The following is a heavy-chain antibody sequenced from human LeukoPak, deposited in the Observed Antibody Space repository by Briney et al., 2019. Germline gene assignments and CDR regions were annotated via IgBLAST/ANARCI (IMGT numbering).Heavy chain of an antibody. CDR2: IYSGGST. J-gene: IGHJ3*02. V-gene: IGHV3-66*01. Sequence: GGSLRLSCAASGFTASSNYMSWVRQAPGKGVGWVSVIYSGGSTYYPDSATGRSTISRENSKNTPYLQMKSLSAEETAVYYCAGGLVGIAAAGDAFDIWGQGTRVTVS. CDR1: GFTASSNY. D-gene: IGHD6-13*01. CDR3: AGGLVGIAAAGDAFDI.